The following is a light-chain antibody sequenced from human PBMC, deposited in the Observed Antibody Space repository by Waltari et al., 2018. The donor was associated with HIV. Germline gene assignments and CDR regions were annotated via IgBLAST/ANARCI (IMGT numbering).Light chain of an antibody. CDR2: RNN. V-gene: IGLV1-47*01. CDR1: TSNIGSNY. Sequence: QSVLTQAPSASATPGQRVTISCSGSTSNIGSNYVYWYQQLPGTAPKLLIYRNNQRPSGVPDRFSGSKSGTSASLAISGLRSEDEADYYCAAWDDSLSGLWVFGGGTKLTVL. J-gene: IGLJ3*02. CDR3: AAWDDSLSGLWV.